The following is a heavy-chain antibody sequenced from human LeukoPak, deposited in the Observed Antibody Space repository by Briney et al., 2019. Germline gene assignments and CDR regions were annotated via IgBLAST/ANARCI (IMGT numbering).Heavy chain of an antibody. Sequence: PGVSLTLSCAASGFTFSSYAMSWLRQAPGKGLVWVSAISGSGGSTYYADPVKGRFTISRDNTNNTLFLQMNSLRAGDTALYYCERDWGSSRTNDYWGQGILVTVSS. CDR2: ISGSGGST. V-gene: IGHV3-23*01. J-gene: IGHJ4*02. CDR1: GFTFSSYA. CDR3: ERDWGSSRTNDY. D-gene: IGHD3-16*01.